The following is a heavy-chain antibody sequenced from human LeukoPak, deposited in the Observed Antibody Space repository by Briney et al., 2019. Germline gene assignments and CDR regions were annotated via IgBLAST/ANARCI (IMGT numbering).Heavy chain of an antibody. J-gene: IGHJ4*02. Sequence: PGGSLRLSCAASGFTFSSYVMSWVRQAPGKGLEWVSAISGSGGSTYYADSVKGRFTISRDNSKNTLYLQMSSLRAEDTAVYYCAKDAYYYDSSSYYTFPDYWGQGTLVTVSS. CDR2: ISGSGGST. CDR1: GFTFSSYV. D-gene: IGHD3-22*01. V-gene: IGHV3-23*01. CDR3: AKDAYYYDSSSYYTFPDY.